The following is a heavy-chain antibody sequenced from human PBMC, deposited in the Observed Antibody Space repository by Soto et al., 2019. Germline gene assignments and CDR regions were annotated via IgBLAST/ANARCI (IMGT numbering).Heavy chain of an antibody. V-gene: IGHV1-69*13. Sequence: GASVKFSCKASGGTFSSYAISLVRQAPGQGLEWMGGIIPIFGTANYAQKFQGRVTITADESTSTAYMELSSLRSEDTAVYYCARDFQADRATHPGAYNWFDPWGQGTLVPVSS. CDR2: IIPIFGTA. D-gene: IGHD6-6*01. J-gene: IGHJ5*02. CDR3: ARDFQADRATHPGAYNWFDP. CDR1: GGTFSSYA.